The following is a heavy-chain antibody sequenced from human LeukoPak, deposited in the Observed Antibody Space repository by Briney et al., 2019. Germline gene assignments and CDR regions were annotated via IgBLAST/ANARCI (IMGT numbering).Heavy chain of an antibody. J-gene: IGHJ6*03. D-gene: IGHD6-13*01. CDR3: ARTSRQQLGYYYYMDV. Sequence: ASVKVSCKASGYTFTSYGISWVRQAPGQGLEWMGWISAYNGNTNYAQKLQGRVTMTTDTSTSTAYMELSSLRSEDTAVYYCARTSRQQLGYYYYMDVWGKGTTVTVSS. CDR2: ISAYNGNT. CDR1: GYTFTSYG. V-gene: IGHV1-18*01.